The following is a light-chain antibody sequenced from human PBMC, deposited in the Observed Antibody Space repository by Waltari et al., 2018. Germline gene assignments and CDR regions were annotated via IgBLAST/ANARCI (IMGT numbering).Light chain of an antibody. CDR1: TPNIGAGYD. CDR2: GNP. V-gene: IGLV1-40*01. Sequence: QSVLTQPPSVPGAPGPRVSSSCTGTTPNIGAGYDVHWYQPIPGKTPKLPISGNPHRPSAAPDLFSGSKSGTSVSLAIAGLQADDEADYYCQAYDNSLGGWLFGGGTRLTVL. J-gene: IGLJ3*02. CDR3: QAYDNSLGGWL.